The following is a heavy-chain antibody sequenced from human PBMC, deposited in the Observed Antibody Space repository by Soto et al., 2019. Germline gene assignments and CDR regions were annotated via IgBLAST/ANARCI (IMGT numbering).Heavy chain of an antibody. Sequence: GGSLRLSCAASGFTFSAHAMNWVRQAPGKGLEWVSVISGSGGSTYYADSVKGRFTISRDNSKNTLFLQMSSLRAEDTAVYYCARGRDPGVAVVIPAAMDYWGRGTLVTVSS. CDR2: ISGSGGST. V-gene: IGHV3-23*01. D-gene: IGHD2-2*01. CDR3: ARGRDPGVAVVIPAAMDY. CDR1: GFTFSAHA. J-gene: IGHJ4*02.